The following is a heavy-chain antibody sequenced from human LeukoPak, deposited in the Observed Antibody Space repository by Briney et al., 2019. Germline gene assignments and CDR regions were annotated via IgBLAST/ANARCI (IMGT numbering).Heavy chain of an antibody. CDR2: IGTAGDT. CDR3: ARSGIAVAGTSGMDV. J-gene: IGHJ6*02. CDR1: GFTFNNYD. D-gene: IGHD6-19*01. V-gene: IGHV3-13*01. Sequence: GGSLRLSCAASGFTFNNYDMLWARDATGKGREWVSTIGTAGDTYYPGFVKGRFTIPRENAKNFLYLQMNSLRGGDRAVYYCARSGIAVAGTSGMDVWGQGTTVTVSS.